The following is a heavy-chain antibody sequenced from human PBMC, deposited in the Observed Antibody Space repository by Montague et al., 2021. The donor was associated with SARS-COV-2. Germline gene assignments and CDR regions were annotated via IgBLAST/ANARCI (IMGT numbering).Heavy chain of an antibody. CDR3: VAFGGVIVTWFDP. J-gene: IGHJ5*02. D-gene: IGHD3-16*02. Sequence: SLTLSCVASGFTFSRYEINWFRQAPVKGLEWVSYISSSRSTIYYPHSLQVRFTISRDNAKNSLYLQMNSLRAEDTAVYYCVAFGGVIVTWFDPWGQGTLVTVSS. CDR2: ISSSRSTI. V-gene: IGHV3-48*03. CDR1: GFTFSRYE.